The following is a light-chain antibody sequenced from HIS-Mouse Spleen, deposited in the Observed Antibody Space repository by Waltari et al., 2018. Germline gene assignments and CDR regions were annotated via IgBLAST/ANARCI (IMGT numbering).Light chain of an antibody. V-gene: IGKV1-12*01. CDR1: QGIISW. CDR3: QQANSFPPRALT. CDR2: AAS. Sequence: DIQMTQSPSSVSESVGDRVTIPCRASQGIISWLAWYQQKPGKAPKLLIYAASSLQSGVPSRFSGSGSGTDFTLTISSLQPEDFATYYCQQANSFPPRALTFGGGTKVEIK. J-gene: IGKJ4*01.